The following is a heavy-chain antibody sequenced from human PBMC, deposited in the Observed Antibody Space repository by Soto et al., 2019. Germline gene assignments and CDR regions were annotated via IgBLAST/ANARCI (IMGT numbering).Heavy chain of an antibody. CDR1: GCPITSYY. CDR2: IHNSGST. CDR3: ARRWSGTDY. J-gene: IGHJ4*01. Sequence: QVQLQESGPGLVKPSETLSLTCTVSGCPITSYYWSWIRQPPGKGLEWLGYIHNSGSTSYNPSLPSRVTFSAEVSKNQFSLDLRSVTAADTAVYYCARRWSGTDYWGHGTLVTVSS. V-gene: IGHV4-59*01. D-gene: IGHD3-10*01.